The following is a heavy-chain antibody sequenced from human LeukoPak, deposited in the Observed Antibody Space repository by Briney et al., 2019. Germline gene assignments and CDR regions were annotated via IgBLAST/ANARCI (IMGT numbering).Heavy chain of an antibody. J-gene: IGHJ6*03. Sequence: PGGSLRLSCAASGFTFSSYAMHWVRQAPGKGLEWVAVISYDGSNKYYADSVKGRFTISRDNSKNTLYLQMNSLRAEDTAVYYCARDHEDSSGWYSAFYYYYYMDVWGKGTTVTVSS. CDR1: GFTFSSYA. V-gene: IGHV3-30*04. D-gene: IGHD6-19*01. CDR2: ISYDGSNK. CDR3: ARDHEDSSGWYSAFYYYYYMDV.